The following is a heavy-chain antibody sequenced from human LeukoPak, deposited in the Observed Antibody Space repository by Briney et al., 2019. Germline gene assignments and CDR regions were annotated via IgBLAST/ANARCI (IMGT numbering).Heavy chain of an antibody. CDR3: ARLPLLRYFDWLPMYGMDV. J-gene: IGHJ6*02. V-gene: IGHV3-7*01. CDR2: IKQDGSEK. Sequence: GGSLRLSCAASGFTFSSYAMSWVRQAPGKGLEWVANIKQDGSEKDYVDSVRGRFTISRDNAKNSLYLQMNSLRAEDTAVYYCARLPLLRYFDWLPMYGMDVWGQGTTVTVSS. CDR1: GFTFSSYA. D-gene: IGHD3-9*01.